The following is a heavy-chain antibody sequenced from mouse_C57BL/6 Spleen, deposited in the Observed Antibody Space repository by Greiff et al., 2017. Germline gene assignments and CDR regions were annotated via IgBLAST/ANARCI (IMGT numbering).Heavy chain of an antibody. J-gene: IGHJ2*01. D-gene: IGHD2-4*01. V-gene: IGHV1-64*01. CDR3: ARGVYDYDVDY. CDR2: IHPNSGST. Sequence: VQLQQPGAELVKPGASVKLSCKASGYTFTSYWMHWVKQRPGQGLEWIGMIHPNSGSTNYNEKFKSKDTLTVDKSSSTAYMQLSSLTSEDSAVYYCARGVYDYDVDYWGQGTTLTVSS. CDR1: GYTFTSYW.